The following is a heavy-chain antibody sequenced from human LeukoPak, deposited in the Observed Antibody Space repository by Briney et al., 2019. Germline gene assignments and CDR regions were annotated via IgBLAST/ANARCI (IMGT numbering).Heavy chain of an antibody. CDR1: GGSIRSSYYY. CDR3: AIHYGL. Sequence: SETLSLTCTVSGGSIRSSYYYWGWIRQPPGKGLEWLGSIYDSGSTYYNPSLKSRVTISVDTSKHQSSLKLNALTAADTAVYYCAIHYGLGGEETLDSVSS. V-gene: IGHV4-39*01. J-gene: IGHJ4*02. D-gene: IGHD3-10*01. CDR2: IYDSGST.